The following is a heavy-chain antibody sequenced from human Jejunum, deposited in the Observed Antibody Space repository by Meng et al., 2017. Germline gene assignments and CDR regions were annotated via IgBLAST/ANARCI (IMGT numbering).Heavy chain of an antibody. CDR2: IKSDGSST. Sequence: EVLLVECGGGVVQPGGSLRLSCAGSGFTFSSYWMHWVRQAPGKGLVWVAHIKSDGSSTNYADSVKGRFTISRDNARNTLYLQMNSLTAEDTAVYYCASQTSTGYWGQGTLVTVSS. J-gene: IGHJ4*02. V-gene: IGHV3-74*01. CDR1: GFTFSSYW. D-gene: IGHD2-2*01. CDR3: ASQTSTGY.